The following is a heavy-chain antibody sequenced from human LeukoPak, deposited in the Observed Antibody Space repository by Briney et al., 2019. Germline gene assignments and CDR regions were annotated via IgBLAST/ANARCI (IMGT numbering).Heavy chain of an antibody. CDR2: IYHGGNT. V-gene: IGHV4-38-2*02. Sequence: SETLSLTCTVSGYSISSGYNWGWIRQPPGKGLEWIGSIYHGGNTYYNPSLKSRVTISVHTSKNQFSLKLSSVTAADTAVYYCARDSSGSYGDYFDYWGQGTLVTVSS. CDR1: GYSISSGYN. D-gene: IGHD1-26*01. J-gene: IGHJ4*02. CDR3: ARDSSGSYGDYFDY.